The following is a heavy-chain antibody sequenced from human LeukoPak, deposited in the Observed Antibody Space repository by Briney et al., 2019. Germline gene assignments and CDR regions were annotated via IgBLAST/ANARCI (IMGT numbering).Heavy chain of an antibody. V-gene: IGHV4-39*01. CDR1: GGSISGNSYY. CDR2: IYYSGTP. CDR3: ASQLDSTGYNTGFIDY. J-gene: IGHJ4*02. Sequence: PSETLSLTCTVSGGSISGNSYYWGWIRQPPGKGLEWVGSIYYSGTPFYNPSLKSRVTISVDTSRTQFSLRLDSVNATTTVHYYCASQLDSTGYNTGFIDYWGPGTVVTVSS. D-gene: IGHD3/OR15-3a*01.